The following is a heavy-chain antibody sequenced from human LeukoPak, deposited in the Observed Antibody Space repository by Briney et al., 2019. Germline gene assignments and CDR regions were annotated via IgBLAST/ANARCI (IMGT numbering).Heavy chain of an antibody. CDR3: ARARSGRGYYDSSGKMDY. CDR1: GFTVSSNY. J-gene: IGHJ4*02. D-gene: IGHD3-22*01. CDR2: IYSGGST. V-gene: IGHV3-66*01. Sequence: GGSLRLSCAASGFTVSSNYMSWVSQAPGKGLEWVSVIYSGGSTYYADSVKGRFTISRDNAKNSLYLQMNSLRAEDTAVYYCARARSGRGYYDSSGKMDYWGQGTLVTVSS.